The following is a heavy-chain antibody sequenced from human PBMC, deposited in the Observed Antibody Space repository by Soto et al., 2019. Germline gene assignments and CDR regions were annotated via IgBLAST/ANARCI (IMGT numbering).Heavy chain of an antibody. CDR1: GGSISSYY. J-gene: IGHJ6*03. CDR2: IYYSGST. V-gene: IGHV4-59*01. D-gene: IGHD3-10*01. Sequence: PSETLSLTCTVSGGSISSYYWSWIRQPPGKGLEWIGYIYYSGSTNYNPSLKSRVTISVDTSKNQFYLKLSSVTAADTAVYYCGRVVWFGEQDYYYYMDVWGKGTTVTVSS. CDR3: GRVVWFGEQDYYYYMDV.